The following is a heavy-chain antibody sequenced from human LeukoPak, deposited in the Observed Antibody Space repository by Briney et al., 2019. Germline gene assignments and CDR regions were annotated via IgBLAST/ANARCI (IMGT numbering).Heavy chain of an antibody. CDR3: ARDLPRFRYYGSGDPTPGGDAFDI. CDR1: GFTFSSYW. V-gene: IGHV3-7*03. CDR2: INHNGNVN. D-gene: IGHD3-10*01. J-gene: IGHJ3*02. Sequence: GGSLRLSCAASGFTFSSYWMNWARQAPGKGLEWVASINHNGNVNYYVDSVKGRFTISRDNAKNSLYLQMSNLRAEDTAVYYCARDLPRFRYYGSGDPTPGGDAFDIWGQGTMVTVSS.